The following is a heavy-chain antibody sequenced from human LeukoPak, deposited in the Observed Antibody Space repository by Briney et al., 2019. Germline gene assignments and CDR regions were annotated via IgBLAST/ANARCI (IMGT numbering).Heavy chain of an antibody. D-gene: IGHD7-27*01. CDR3: ARRHSDPNTHWGSAPYYYYYYVDV. CDR2: ISGGSTTI. Sequence: GGSLRLSCSASGFAFSSYSMYWVRQAPGKGLQWVSYISGGSTTIYYASSVKGRFTVSRDNAENSLFLQMDSLRAEDTAVYYCARRHSDPNTHWGSAPYYYYYYVDVWGKGTTVSVSS. V-gene: IGHV3-48*01. J-gene: IGHJ6*03. CDR1: GFAFSSYS.